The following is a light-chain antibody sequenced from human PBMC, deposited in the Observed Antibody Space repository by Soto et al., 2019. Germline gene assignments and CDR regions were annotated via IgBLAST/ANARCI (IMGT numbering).Light chain of an antibody. CDR3: EHYIDWPPET. V-gene: IGKV3-15*01. CDR2: GAS. CDR1: QPVRSK. Sequence: IVVTQSPAPLSVSPGERATLSCRARQPVRSKLACYQQKGGQAPRLLIYGASTRATGVPARFSGSGSGTQFTPTISSLQSADFAVYYCEHYIDWPPETFGQGTKVDIK. J-gene: IGKJ1*01.